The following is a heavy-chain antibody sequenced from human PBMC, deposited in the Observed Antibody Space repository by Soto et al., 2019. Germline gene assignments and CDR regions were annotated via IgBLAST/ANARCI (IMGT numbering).Heavy chain of an antibody. CDR3: ARRYDFWSGSGRDYYYYMDV. J-gene: IGHJ6*03. CDR1: GGSISSYD. D-gene: IGHD3-3*01. Sequence: SETLSLTCTVSGGSISSYDWSWIRQPPGKGLEWIGYIYYSGSTNYNPSLKSRVTISVDTSKNQFSLKLSSVTAADTAVYYCARRYDFWSGSGRDYYYYMDVWGKGTTVTVSS. V-gene: IGHV4-59*08. CDR2: IYYSGST.